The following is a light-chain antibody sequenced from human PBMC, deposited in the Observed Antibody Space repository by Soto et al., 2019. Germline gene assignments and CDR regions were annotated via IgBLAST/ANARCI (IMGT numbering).Light chain of an antibody. J-gene: IGKJ5*01. CDR1: QGISNF. Sequence: DIQMTQSPSSLSASVGDRVTITCRSSQGISNFLAWYQQKPGKVPKLLISAASTLQSGVPSRFSGSGSGTDFPLTITSLQPEDVATYYCPKYSSVITFGQGTRLEIK. CDR3: PKYSSVIT. CDR2: AAS. V-gene: IGKV1-27*01.